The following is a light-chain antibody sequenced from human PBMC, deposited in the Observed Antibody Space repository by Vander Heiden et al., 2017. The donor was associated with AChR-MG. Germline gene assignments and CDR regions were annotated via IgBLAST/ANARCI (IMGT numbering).Light chain of an antibody. CDR2: WAS. Sequence: DIVMTQSPDSLAVSLGERATINCKSSQSVLYSSNNKNYLAWYQQKPGQPPKLLIYWASIRESGVPDRFSGSGSGTDFTLTISSLQAEDVAVYYCQEYYTTLPYTFGQRTKLEIK. CDR1: QSVLYSSNNKNY. CDR3: QEYYTTLPYT. V-gene: IGKV4-1*01. J-gene: IGKJ2*01.